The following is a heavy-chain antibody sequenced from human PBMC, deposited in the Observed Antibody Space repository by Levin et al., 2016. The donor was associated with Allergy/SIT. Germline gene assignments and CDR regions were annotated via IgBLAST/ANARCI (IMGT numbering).Heavy chain of an antibody. V-gene: IGHV4-4*07. J-gene: IGHJ1*01. CDR2: LSVSGST. D-gene: IGHD6-19*01. Sequence: SETLSLTCTVSGSSMTSYYWNWIRQAAGKAPEWIGRLSVSGSTTYNPSLKTRVAISLDRSKKHFSLKMTSVTAADTAVYFCAVSSSTSVAGIVFFEQWGQGTLVTVSP. CDR3: AVSSSTSVAGIVFFEQ. CDR1: GSSMTSYY.